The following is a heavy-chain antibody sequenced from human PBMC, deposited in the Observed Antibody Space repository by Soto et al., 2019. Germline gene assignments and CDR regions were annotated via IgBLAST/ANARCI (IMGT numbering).Heavy chain of an antibody. CDR2: ISGSGGST. CDR1: GCPFSSYA. V-gene: IGHV3-23*01. CDR3: AKGGWYYYDSSGYYASD. Sequence: GGSLRLSCAASGCPFSSYAMSWVRQAKGKGLEWVSAISGSGGSTYYADSVKGRFTISRDNSKNTLYLQMNSLRAEDTAVYYCAKGGWYYYDSSGYYASDWGQGTLVTVSS. D-gene: IGHD3-22*01. J-gene: IGHJ4*02.